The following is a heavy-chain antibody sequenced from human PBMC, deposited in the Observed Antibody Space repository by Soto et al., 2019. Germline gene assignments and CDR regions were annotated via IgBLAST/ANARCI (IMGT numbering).Heavy chain of an antibody. CDR2: ISYDGFNK. CDR1: GFTFSAYG. J-gene: IGHJ6*02. CDR3: ARHTPIFGESYTMDV. V-gene: IGHV3-30*03. Sequence: QVQLAESGGGVVQPGTSLRLSCAASGFTFSAYGMHWVRQAPGKGLEWDAIISYDGFNKYYADSVKGRFTISRDNSKYTLYLQMNSLRSEDTAVYYCARHTPIFGESYTMDVWGQGTTVTVSS. D-gene: IGHD3-3*01.